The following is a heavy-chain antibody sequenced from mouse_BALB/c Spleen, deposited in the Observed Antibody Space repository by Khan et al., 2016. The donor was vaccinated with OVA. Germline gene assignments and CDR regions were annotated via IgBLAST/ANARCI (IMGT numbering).Heavy chain of an antibody. D-gene: IGHD2-13*01. CDR2: IDPANGNT. CDR1: GFNIKDTY. V-gene: IGHV14-3*02. Sequence: EVQLQESGAELVKPGASVKLSCTGSGFNIKDTYMHWVKQRPEQGLEWIGMIDPANGNTKYDPKFQGKATITADTSSNTAYLQLSSLTSEDTAVYYCARDYVDEAWFAYWGQGTLVNVSA. CDR3: ARDYVDEAWFAY. J-gene: IGHJ3*01.